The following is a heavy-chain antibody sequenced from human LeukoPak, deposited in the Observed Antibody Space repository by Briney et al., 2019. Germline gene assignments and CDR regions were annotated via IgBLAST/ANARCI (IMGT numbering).Heavy chain of an antibody. Sequence: SETLSLTCTVSGGSISSYYWSWIRQPPGKGLEWIGYIYYSGSTNYNPSLKRRVTISVDTSKNQFSLKLSSVTAADTAVYYCARIENHWFDPWGQGTLVTVSS. CDR2: IYYSGST. J-gene: IGHJ5*02. CDR3: ARIENHWFDP. V-gene: IGHV4-59*01. CDR1: GGSISSYY.